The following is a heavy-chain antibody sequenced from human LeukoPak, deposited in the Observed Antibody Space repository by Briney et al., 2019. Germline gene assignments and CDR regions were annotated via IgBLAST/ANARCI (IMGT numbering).Heavy chain of an antibody. V-gene: IGHV4-59*11. CDR1: GGSISSHY. Sequence: SETLSLTCTVSGGSISSHYWSWIRQPPGKGLEWIGYIYYSGSTNYNPSLKSRVTISVDTSKNQFSLKLSSVTAADTAVYYCASVRYYYDSSGPLNWFDPWGQGTLVTVSS. CDR3: ASVRYYYDSSGPLNWFDP. CDR2: IYYSGST. J-gene: IGHJ5*02. D-gene: IGHD3-22*01.